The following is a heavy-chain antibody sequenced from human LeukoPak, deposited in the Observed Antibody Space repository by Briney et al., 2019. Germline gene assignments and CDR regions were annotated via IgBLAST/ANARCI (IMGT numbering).Heavy chain of an antibody. D-gene: IGHD6-19*01. V-gene: IGHV1-2*04. J-gene: IGHJ3*02. CDR2: INPNSGGT. CDR1: GYTLTDYY. CDR3: ARAVAALDAFDI. Sequence: GASVKVSCKASGYTLTDYYMHWIRQAPGQGLEWMGRINPNSGGTNYAQKFQGWVTMTRDTSISTAYMELSRLRSDDTAVYYCARAVAALDAFDIWGQGTMVTVSS.